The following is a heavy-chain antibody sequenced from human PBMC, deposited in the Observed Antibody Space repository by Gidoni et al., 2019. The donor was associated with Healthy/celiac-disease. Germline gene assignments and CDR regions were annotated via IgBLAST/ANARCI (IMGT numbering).Heavy chain of an antibody. D-gene: IGHD2-8*01. Sequence: QVQLVESGGGVVQPGRSLRLSCAASGFTFSSYAMHWVRQAPGTGLGWVAVISYDGSNKYYADSVKGRFTISRDNSKNKLYLQMNSLRAEDTAVYYCACELKWPGAFDIWGQGTMVTVSS. V-gene: IGHV3-30-3*01. J-gene: IGHJ3*02. CDR2: ISYDGSNK. CDR1: GFTFSSYA. CDR3: ACELKWPGAFDI.